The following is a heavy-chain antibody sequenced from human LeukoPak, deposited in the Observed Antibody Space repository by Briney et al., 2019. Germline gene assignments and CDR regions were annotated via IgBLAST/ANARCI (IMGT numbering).Heavy chain of an antibody. CDR1: GYTFTSYA. D-gene: IGHD3-3*01. V-gene: IGHV1-3*01. CDR3: ARGPFRIPTNWFDP. CDR2: IDAGNGNT. J-gene: IGHJ5*02. Sequence: GASVKVSCKASGYTFTSYAMHWVRQAPGQRLEWMGWIDAGNGNTKYSQKFQGRVTITRDTSASTAYMELSSLRSEDTAVYYCARGPFRIPTNWFDPWGQGTLVTVSS.